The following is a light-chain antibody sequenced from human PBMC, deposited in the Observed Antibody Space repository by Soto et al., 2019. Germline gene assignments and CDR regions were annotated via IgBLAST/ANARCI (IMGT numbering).Light chain of an antibody. CDR1: QNINRW. CDR3: LQYNVYPLS. Sequence: DIQMTQSPSTLSASVGDRVTITCRAGQNINRWLAWYQQRPGKAPNLLIHKASILEVGVPSRFSGSASGTEFTLTISSLQPDDFAFYFCLQYNVYPLSFGGGTKV. CDR2: KAS. V-gene: IGKV1-5*03. J-gene: IGKJ4*01.